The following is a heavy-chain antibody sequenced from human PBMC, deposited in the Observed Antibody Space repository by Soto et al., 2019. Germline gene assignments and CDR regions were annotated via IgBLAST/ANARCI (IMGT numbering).Heavy chain of an antibody. D-gene: IGHD3-3*02. Sequence: GGSLRLSCAASGITFSSYVMHWVRQAPGKGLEWVAVTSYDGGSTYYADSVKGRFTISRDNAKNSLYLQMNSLRAEDTAVYYCARVDSRVASRSDYWGQGTLVTVSS. V-gene: IGHV3-30*03. CDR1: GITFSSYV. CDR3: ARVDSRVASRSDY. J-gene: IGHJ4*02. CDR2: TSYDGGST.